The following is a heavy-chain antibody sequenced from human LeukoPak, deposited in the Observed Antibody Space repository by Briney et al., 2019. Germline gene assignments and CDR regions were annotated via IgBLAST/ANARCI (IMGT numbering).Heavy chain of an antibody. Sequence: SGPTLVKPTQTLTLSCTFAGFSLSTSGVCVGWLHQPPGKALQWLALIYWDDDKRYSPSLTSRLTITKDTSKNQVVLTMTNMDPVDTFFFFQAEDGIRDFDWLLYPYYFDYWGQGTLVTVSS. CDR1: GFSLSTSGVC. CDR2: IYWDDDK. D-gene: IGHD3-9*01. CDR3: AEDGIRDFDWLLYPYYFDY. J-gene: IGHJ4*02. V-gene: IGHV2-5*02.